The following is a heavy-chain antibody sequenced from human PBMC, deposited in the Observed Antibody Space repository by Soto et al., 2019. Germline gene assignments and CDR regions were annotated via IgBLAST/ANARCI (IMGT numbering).Heavy chain of an antibody. CDR1: GFTFSNYG. D-gene: IGHD3-10*01. J-gene: IGHJ4*02. CDR3: ERASYFGSGSSYTLYY. Sequence: PGGSLILSCAASGFTFSNYGMHWVRQAPGKGLEWVAVISDDGVSKYYADSVQGRFTISRDNSESAVFLQMNSLRPDDTALYFCERASYFGSGSSYTLYYWGQGT. CDR2: ISDDGVSK. V-gene: IGHV3-30*03.